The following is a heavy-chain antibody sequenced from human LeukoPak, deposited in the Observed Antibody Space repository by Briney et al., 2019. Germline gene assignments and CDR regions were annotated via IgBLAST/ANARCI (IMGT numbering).Heavy chain of an antibody. V-gene: IGHV1-8*03. Sequence: ASVKVSCKASGGTFSTYAINWVRQATGQGLEWMGWMNPNSGNTGYAQKFQGRVSITRNTSISTAYMELSSLRSEDTAVYYCARGRYCSSTSCYRRHMDVWGKGTTVTVSS. D-gene: IGHD2-2*02. J-gene: IGHJ6*03. CDR1: GGTFSTYA. CDR3: ARGRYCSSTSCYRRHMDV. CDR2: MNPNSGNT.